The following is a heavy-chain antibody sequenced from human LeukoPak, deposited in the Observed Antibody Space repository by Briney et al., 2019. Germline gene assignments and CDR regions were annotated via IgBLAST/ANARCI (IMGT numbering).Heavy chain of an antibody. CDR3: ARDSSSGWNFDY. CDR1: GFTFSSYA. J-gene: IGHJ4*02. D-gene: IGHD6-19*01. CDR2: VNPTSSYL. Sequence: PGGSLRLSCAASGFTFSSYAMSWVRQAPGKGLEWVSTVNPTSSYLYYADSLKGRFAISRDNAKNSLYLQMNSLRAEDTAVYYCARDSSSGWNFDYWGQGTLVTVSS. V-gene: IGHV3-21*01.